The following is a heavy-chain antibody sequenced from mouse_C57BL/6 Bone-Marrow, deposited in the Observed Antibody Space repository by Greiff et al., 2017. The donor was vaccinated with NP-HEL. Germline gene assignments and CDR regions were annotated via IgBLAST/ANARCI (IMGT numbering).Heavy chain of an antibody. Sequence: QVQLKASGAELAKPGASVKLSCKASGYTFTSYWMHWVKQRPGQGLEWIGYINPSSGYTKYNQKFKDKATLTADKSSSTAYMQLSSLTYEDSAVYYCAIYDYDGDWAMDYWGQGTSVTVSS. D-gene: IGHD2-4*01. CDR3: AIYDYDGDWAMDY. CDR1: GYTFTSYW. CDR2: INPSSGYT. V-gene: IGHV1-7*01. J-gene: IGHJ4*01.